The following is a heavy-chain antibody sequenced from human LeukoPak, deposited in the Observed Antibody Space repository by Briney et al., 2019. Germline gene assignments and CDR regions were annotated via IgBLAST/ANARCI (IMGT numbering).Heavy chain of an antibody. V-gene: IGHV4-59*12. CDR3: ARGFPPRITMVRGVIMGAYYFDY. CDR2: IYYSGST. J-gene: IGHJ4*02. D-gene: IGHD3-10*01. Sequence: SETLSLTCTVSGGSISSYYWSWIRQPPGKGLEGIGYIYYSGSTNYNPSLKSRVTISVDTSKNQFSLKLSSVTAADTVVYYCARGFPPRITMVRGVIMGAYYFDYWGQGTLVTVSS. CDR1: GGSISSYY.